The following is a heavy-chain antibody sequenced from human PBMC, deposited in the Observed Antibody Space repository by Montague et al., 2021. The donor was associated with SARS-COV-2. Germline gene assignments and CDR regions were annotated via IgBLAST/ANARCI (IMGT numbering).Heavy chain of an antibody. V-gene: IGHV4-31*03. CDR3: ARVEFDGGYDSVPLDV. CDR1: GGSISSGGYY. Sequence: TLSLTCTVSGGSISSGGYYWSWIRQHSGKGLEWIGYIYYSGSTYYNPSLKSRVTISVDTSKNQFSLKLSSVTAADTAVYYCARVEFDGGYDSVPLDVWGQGTTVTVSS. J-gene: IGHJ6*02. CDR2: IYYSGST. D-gene: IGHD5-12*01.